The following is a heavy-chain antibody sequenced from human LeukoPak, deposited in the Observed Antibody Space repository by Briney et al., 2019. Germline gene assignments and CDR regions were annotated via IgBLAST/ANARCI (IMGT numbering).Heavy chain of an antibody. CDR2: IYYSGST. CDR1: GGSIDSSSYY. Sequence: PSETLSLTCTVSGGSIDSSSYYWGWIRQPPGKGLENIGSIYYSGSTNYNPSLKSRVTISVDTSKNQFSLKLSSVTAADTAVYYCARPPHLVYGSRRGRRQNAFDIWGQGTMVTVSS. J-gene: IGHJ3*02. CDR3: ARPPHLVYGSRRGRRQNAFDI. D-gene: IGHD3-10*01. V-gene: IGHV4-39*07.